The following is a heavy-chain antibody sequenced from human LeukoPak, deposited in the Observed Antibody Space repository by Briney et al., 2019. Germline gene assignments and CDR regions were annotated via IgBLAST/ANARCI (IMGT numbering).Heavy chain of an antibody. D-gene: IGHD2-2*01. Sequence: RPGGSLRLSCAASGFTFSSYWMHWVRHAPGKGLVWVSRIDSDGISTSYADSVKGRFTISRDNAKNTLYLQMNSLRAEDTAVYFCARAITGDTVSTFDPWGQGTLVTVSS. V-gene: IGHV3-74*01. CDR1: GFTFSSYW. J-gene: IGHJ5*02. CDR3: ARAITGDTVSTFDP. CDR2: IDSDGIST.